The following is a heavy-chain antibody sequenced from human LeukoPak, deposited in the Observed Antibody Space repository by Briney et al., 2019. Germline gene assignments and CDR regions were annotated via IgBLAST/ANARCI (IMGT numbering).Heavy chain of an antibody. D-gene: IGHD4-17*01. CDR1: GYSFSVYG. CDR3: ARCGAAVTTHFSH. Sequence: ASVQVSCKASGYSFSVYGITWARQAPGQGLEYLGWVSASDGTTNYAQKVQDRVTMTTDTSTSTAYLELRSLRSEDTAVYYCARCGAAVTTHFSHWGQGTLVTVSS. V-gene: IGHV1-18*01. J-gene: IGHJ4*02. CDR2: VSASDGTT.